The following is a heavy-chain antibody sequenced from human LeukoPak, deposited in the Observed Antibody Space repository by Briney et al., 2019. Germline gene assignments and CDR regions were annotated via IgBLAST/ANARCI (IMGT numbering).Heavy chain of an antibody. CDR2: ISSSGSTI. V-gene: IGHV3-48*03. Sequence: PGGSLRLSCAASGFTFSSYEMNWVRQAPGKGLEWVSYISSSGSTIYYADSVKGRFTISRDNSKNTLYLQMNSLRAEDTAVYYCAKVRSVYYYYMDVWGKGTTVTVSS. CDR3: AKVRSVYYYYMDV. CDR1: GFTFSSYE. J-gene: IGHJ6*03.